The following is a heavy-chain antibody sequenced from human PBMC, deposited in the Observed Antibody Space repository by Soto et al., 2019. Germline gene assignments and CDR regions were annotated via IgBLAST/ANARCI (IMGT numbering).Heavy chain of an antibody. Sequence: QVQLVQSGAEVKKPGASVKVSCKASGYTFTGYYMHWVRQAPGQGLEWMGWINPNSGGTNYAQKFQGRVTMTRDTSIRTAYMELSRLRSDDTAVYYCAREEVVAAYYYYGMDVWGQGTTVTVSS. CDR2: INPNSGGT. V-gene: IGHV1-2*02. CDR1: GYTFTGYY. J-gene: IGHJ6*02. CDR3: AREEVVAAYYYYGMDV. D-gene: IGHD2-15*01.